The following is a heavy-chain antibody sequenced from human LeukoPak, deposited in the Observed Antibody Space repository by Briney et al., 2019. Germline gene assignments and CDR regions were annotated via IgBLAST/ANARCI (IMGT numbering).Heavy chain of an antibody. CDR2: IYYSGST. J-gene: IGHJ6*03. V-gene: IGHV4-59*01. Sequence: PSETLSLTCTVSGGSISSYYWSWLRQPPGKGLEWIGYIYYSGSTNYNPSLKSRVTISVDTSKNQFSLKLSSVTAADTAVYYCATSYYGSGNFYYYYYYMDVWGKGTTVTVSS. D-gene: IGHD3-10*01. CDR3: ATSYYGSGNFYYYYYYMDV. CDR1: GGSISSYY.